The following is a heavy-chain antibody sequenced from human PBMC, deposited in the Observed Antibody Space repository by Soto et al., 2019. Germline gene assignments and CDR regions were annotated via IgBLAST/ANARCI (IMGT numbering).Heavy chain of an antibody. CDR2: INPSGGST. CDR1: GYTFTSYY. D-gene: IGHD6-19*01. J-gene: IGHJ3*02. CDR3: ARDSVAVAGTRAFDI. V-gene: IGHV1-46*01. Sequence: ASVKVSCKASGYTFTSYYMHWVRQAPGQGLEWMGKINPSGGSTSYAQKFKGRVTMTRDTSTSTVYMELSSLRSEDTAVYYCARDSVAVAGTRAFDIWGQGTMVTVSS.